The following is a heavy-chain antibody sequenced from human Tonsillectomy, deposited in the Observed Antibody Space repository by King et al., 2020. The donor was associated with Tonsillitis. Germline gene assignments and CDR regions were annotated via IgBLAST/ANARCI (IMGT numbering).Heavy chain of an antibody. D-gene: IGHD1-14*01. CDR2: INPKTGVT. J-gene: IGHJ6*02. V-gene: IGHV1-2*02. CDR1: AYTFSDFY. CDR3: AKDRHTTSQPFFYYGMDV. Sequence: QLVESGAEVKRPGAAVTVSCKASAYTFSDFYLHWVRQAPGQGLEWMGWINPKTGVTNYAQRFRGRVSMTRDTSITTVHMELSSLRSDDTAVYFCAKDRHTTSQPFFYYGMDVWGQGTTVTVPS.